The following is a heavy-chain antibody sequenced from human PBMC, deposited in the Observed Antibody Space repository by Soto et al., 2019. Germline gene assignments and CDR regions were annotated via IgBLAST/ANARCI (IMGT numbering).Heavy chain of an antibody. V-gene: IGHV3-30-3*01. CDR3: ARDPTPSTVTTLIFDY. CDR2: ISHDGSNK. CDR1: GFTFSSYA. J-gene: IGHJ4*02. D-gene: IGHD4-17*01. Sequence: QVQLVESGGGVVQPGRSLRLSCAASGFTFSSYAMHWVRQAPGKGLEWVAVISHDGSNKYYADSVRGRITISRDNSKDTLYLQMDSLRAEDTALYYCARDPTPSTVTTLIFDYWGQGTLVTVSS.